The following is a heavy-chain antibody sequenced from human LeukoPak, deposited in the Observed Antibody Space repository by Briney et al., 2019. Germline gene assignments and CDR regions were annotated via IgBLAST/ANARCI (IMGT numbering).Heavy chain of an antibody. Sequence: GGSLRLSCTGSGFTFSNFAMSWARQAPGKGLEWVSSISGTGGSTYYADSLKGRITISRDNSKNTLFLRMSSLRAADTAVYYCAKAITGFLSHYLFDYWGQGILVTVSS. CDR2: ISGTGGST. CDR1: GFTFSNFA. CDR3: AKAITGFLSHYLFDY. J-gene: IGHJ4*02. D-gene: IGHD3-3*01. V-gene: IGHV3-23*01.